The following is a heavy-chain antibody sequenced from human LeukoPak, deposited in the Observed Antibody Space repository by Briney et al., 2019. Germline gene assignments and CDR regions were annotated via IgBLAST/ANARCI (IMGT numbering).Heavy chain of an antibody. CDR3: ARAPSNRRYFDS. D-gene: IGHD2/OR15-2a*01. V-gene: IGHV3-23*01. CDR2: ISSSSGNT. J-gene: IGHJ4*02. Sequence: GGSLRLSCAGSGFTFSSYVMSWVRQAPGRGLEWVSAISSSSGNTYYADSVKGRFTVTRDNSKNTLFLQMNSLRAEDTAVYYCARAPSNRRYFDSWGQGTLVTVSS. CDR1: GFTFSSYV.